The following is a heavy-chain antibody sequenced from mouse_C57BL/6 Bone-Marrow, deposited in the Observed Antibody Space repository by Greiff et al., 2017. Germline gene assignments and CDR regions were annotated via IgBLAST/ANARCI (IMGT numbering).Heavy chain of an antibody. CDR2: ISSGSSTI. V-gene: IGHV5-17*01. CDR1: GFTFSDYG. D-gene: IGHD4-1*01. Sequence: DVHLVESGGGLVKPGGSLTLSCAASGFTFSDYGMHWVRQAPEKGLEWVAYISSGSSTIYYADTVKGRFTISRDNAKNTLFLNMTSLRSEDTAMYYCASLNWDGRGYFDYWGQGTTLTVSS. CDR3: ASLNWDGRGYFDY. J-gene: IGHJ2*01.